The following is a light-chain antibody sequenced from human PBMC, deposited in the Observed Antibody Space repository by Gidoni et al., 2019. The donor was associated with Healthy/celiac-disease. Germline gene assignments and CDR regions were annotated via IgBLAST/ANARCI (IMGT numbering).Light chain of an antibody. CDR2: AAS. V-gene: IGKV1-9*01. J-gene: IGKJ5*01. Sequence: IHSTPSPSSLSASVGNRLTIPCQASQWISSYLAWYQQKPGKAPQLLIYAASTLQSGVPSRCSGSGSGTDFTLTISSLQHEDVATYYCQQLNSYHPLGQGTRLEIK. CDR3: QQLNSYHP. CDR1: QWISSY.